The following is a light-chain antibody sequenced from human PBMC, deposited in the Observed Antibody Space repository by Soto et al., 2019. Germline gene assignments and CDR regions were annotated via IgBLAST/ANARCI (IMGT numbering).Light chain of an antibody. J-gene: IGKJ2*01. V-gene: IGKV4-1*01. CDR1: QSILYSSNNKNL. Sequence: DIVMTQSPEYLAVSLGERATINCRSSQSILYSSNNKNLIAWYQQKPGQPPKLLIYWASTRQSGVPDRFSGSGSGRDFTLTISSLQAEDVAVYYWQQYYSPPRYTFGQGTRLGIK. CDR3: QQYYSPPRYT. CDR2: WAS.